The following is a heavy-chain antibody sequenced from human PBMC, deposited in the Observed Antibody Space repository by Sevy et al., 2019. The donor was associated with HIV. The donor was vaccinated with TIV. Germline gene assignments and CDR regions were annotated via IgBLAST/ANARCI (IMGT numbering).Heavy chain of an antibody. V-gene: IGHV1-18*01. CDR1: GYTFSHYA. CDR3: ARLFSGYMDV. Sequence: ASVKVSCKASGYTFSHYAISWVRQAPGQGLEWTGWISAYSGNTNYAQNLQGRVTMTTDTSTSTTYMELRSLRSDDTAVYYCARLFSGYMDVWGKRTTVTVSS. J-gene: IGHJ6*03. D-gene: IGHD3-10*02. CDR2: ISAYSGNT.